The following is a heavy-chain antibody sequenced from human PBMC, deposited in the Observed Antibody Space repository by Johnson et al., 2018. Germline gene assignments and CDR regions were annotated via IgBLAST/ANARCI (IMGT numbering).Heavy chain of an antibody. V-gene: IGHV3-66*02. CDR3: ASPHLGPSYDAFHI. Sequence: VQLVQSGGGLVQXGGSLRLSCAASGFTVSSNYMSWVRQPPGKGLEWVSVIYGSGGTHYADSVTGRFTIARDNSKNTLFLQMNSLRTEDTAVYYCASPHLGPSYDAFHIWGQGTMVTVSS. J-gene: IGHJ3*02. CDR1: GFTVSSNY. D-gene: IGHD3-10*01. CDR2: IYGSGGT.